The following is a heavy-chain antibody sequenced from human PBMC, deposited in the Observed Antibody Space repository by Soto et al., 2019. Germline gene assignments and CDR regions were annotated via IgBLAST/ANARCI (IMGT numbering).Heavy chain of an antibody. D-gene: IGHD2-8*01. CDR3: ARIYCTTTTCDSWFDP. CDR2: VDPRDSYV. Sequence: LGESLKISCTGFGYTFTTFWISWVRQMPGKGLEWLGRVDPRDSYVTYNPSFEGHVTISADKSISTAYLQWGSLKASDTAMYFCARIYCTTTTCDSWFDPWGQGTLVTVSS. V-gene: IGHV5-10-1*01. CDR1: GYTFTTFW. J-gene: IGHJ5*02.